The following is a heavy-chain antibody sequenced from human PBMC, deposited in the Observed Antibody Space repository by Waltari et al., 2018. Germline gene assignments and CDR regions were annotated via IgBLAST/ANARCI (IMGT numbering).Heavy chain of an antibody. Sequence: QLLLQESGPGLVKPSETLSLTCSVSGDSITRSDYYWAWIRQSPGKKLEWIGTIYYSGITYYNPSVDSRVTTSVDTSQNQFSLRLSSVTAADTGVYYCTRRPYSTGWVWFDPWGQGTLVTVSS. D-gene: IGHD2-15*01. J-gene: IGHJ5*02. CDR3: TRRPYSTGWVWFDP. CDR1: GDSITRSDYY. CDR2: IYYSGIT. V-gene: IGHV4-39*01.